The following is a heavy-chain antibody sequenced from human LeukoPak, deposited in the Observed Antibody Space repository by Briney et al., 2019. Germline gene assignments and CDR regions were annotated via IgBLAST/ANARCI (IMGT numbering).Heavy chain of an antibody. CDR1: GFTFSSYN. CDR2: IGSSSSPI. CDR3: ARESLGYSYGPIN. Sequence: PGGSLRLSCAASGFTFSSYNMNWVRQAPGKGLEWISYIGSSSSPIYYSDSVKGRFTISRDNAKNSLYLQMNSLRAEDTAVYYCARESLGYSYGPINWGQGTLVTVSS. J-gene: IGHJ4*02. V-gene: IGHV3-48*01. D-gene: IGHD5-18*01.